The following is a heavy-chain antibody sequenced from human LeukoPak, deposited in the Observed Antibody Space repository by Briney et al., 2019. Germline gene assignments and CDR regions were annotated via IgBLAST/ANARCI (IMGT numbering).Heavy chain of an antibody. D-gene: IGHD6-13*01. CDR2: ISGRGGST. J-gene: IGHJ4*02. V-gene: IGHV3-23*01. CDR1: GFTFSSYG. Sequence: GGSLRLSCAASGFTFSSYGMSWVRQAPGKGLEWVSVISGRGGSTYYADSVKGRFTISRDNSKNTLYLQMNSLRAEDAAVYYCAKGGSSSWDYFDHWGQGTLVTVSS. CDR3: AKGGSSSWDYFDH.